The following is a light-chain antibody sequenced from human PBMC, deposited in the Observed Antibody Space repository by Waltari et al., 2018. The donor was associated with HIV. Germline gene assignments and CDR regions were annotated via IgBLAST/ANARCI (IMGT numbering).Light chain of an antibody. Sequence: EIVLTQSPGTLSVSPGGSATLSCRASQRVASNYLAWYQQKLGQAPRLLVYGASSRATDIPARFSGSGSGTDFTLTISRLEPEDSAVYYCQQYGRSPYTFGQGTKLEIK. CDR3: QQYGRSPYT. J-gene: IGKJ2*01. CDR2: GAS. V-gene: IGKV3-20*01. CDR1: QRVASNY.